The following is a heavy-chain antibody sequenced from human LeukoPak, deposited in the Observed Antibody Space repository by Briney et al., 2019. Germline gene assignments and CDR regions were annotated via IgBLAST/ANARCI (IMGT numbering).Heavy chain of an antibody. CDR1: GFTFSSYA. Sequence: GGSLRLSCAASGFTFSSYAMSWVRQAPGKGLEWVSAIDNRGVTTYYADSVKGRFTISRDNSKDTLYLQMNSLRAEDTAVYYCAKEKTMVKTPGIDYWGQGTLATVSS. D-gene: IGHD4/OR15-4a*01. CDR3: AKEKTMVKTPGIDY. CDR2: IDNRGVTT. V-gene: IGHV3-23*01. J-gene: IGHJ4*02.